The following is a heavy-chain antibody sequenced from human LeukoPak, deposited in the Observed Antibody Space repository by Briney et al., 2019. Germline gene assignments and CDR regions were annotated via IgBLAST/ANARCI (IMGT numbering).Heavy chain of an antibody. CDR1: GFSVSGHN. Sequence: GGSLRLSCAASGFSVSGHNMSWVRQAPGKGLEWVSVLYSGGDTFYADSVKGRFTISRDTSQNTLYHQMNGLRAEDTAVYYCARVNTGYSSAWGRDFDYWGQGTLVTVSS. CDR3: ARVNTGYSSAWGRDFDY. V-gene: IGHV3-66*01. J-gene: IGHJ4*02. D-gene: IGHD6-19*01. CDR2: LYSGGDT.